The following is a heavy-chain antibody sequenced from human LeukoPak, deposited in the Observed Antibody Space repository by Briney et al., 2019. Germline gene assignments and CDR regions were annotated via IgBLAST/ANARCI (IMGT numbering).Heavy chain of an antibody. Sequence: PGGPLSLLCAASGLPFSSYDKHWVRQAPAKGLEYVSAITNNGGSTYYGNSVKGRFTISRDNSKNTLYLQMGSLRADDMAVYYCARDGSDCRGGTCDRGPYDYWGQGTLVTVSS. J-gene: IGHJ4*02. V-gene: IGHV3-64*01. CDR1: GLPFSSYD. CDR2: ITNNGGST. CDR3: ARDGSDCRGGTCDRGPYDY. D-gene: IGHD2-15*01.